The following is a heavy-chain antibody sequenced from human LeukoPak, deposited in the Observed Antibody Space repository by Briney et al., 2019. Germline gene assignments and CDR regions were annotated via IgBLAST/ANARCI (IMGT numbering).Heavy chain of an antibody. CDR2: IKQDGSEK. D-gene: IGHD5-24*01. Sequence: GGSLRLSCVASGFTFSSYWMSWVRQAPGKGLEWVANIKQDGSEKYYVDSVRGRFTISRDNAKNSLYLQMNSLRAEDTAVYYCATAPGEMATITYYYYFMEVWGKGTTVTISS. CDR1: GFTFSSYW. V-gene: IGHV3-7*01. CDR3: ATAPGEMATITYYYYFMEV. J-gene: IGHJ6*03.